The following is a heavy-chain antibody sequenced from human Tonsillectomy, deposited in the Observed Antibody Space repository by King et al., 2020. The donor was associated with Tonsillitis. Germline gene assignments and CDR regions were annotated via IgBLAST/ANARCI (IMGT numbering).Heavy chain of an antibody. V-gene: IGHV1-18*04. Sequence: QVQLVESEGEVRKPGASVRVSCKASGYTFTSYGISWVRQSPGKGLEWLGRVTVSKASPSQAQQFQGRVTMTTDTATATAYMELSSLRSDDTAVYFCAREDYSHALYYYHGMDVWGQGTPVIVSS. CDR2: VTVSKASP. J-gene: IGHJ6*02. CDR3: AREDYSHALYYYHGMDV. CDR1: GYTFTSYG. D-gene: IGHD4-11*01.